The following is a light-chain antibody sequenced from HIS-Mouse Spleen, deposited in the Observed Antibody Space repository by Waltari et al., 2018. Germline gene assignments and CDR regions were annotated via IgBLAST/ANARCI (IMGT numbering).Light chain of an antibody. Sequence: ELVLQQSPGTLSLSPRDRATLSCRASQSVSSRYLAGYQQKPGQAPRLLIYGASSRATGIPDRFSGSGSGTDFTLTISRLEPEDFAVYYCQQYGSSPPWTFGQGTKVEIK. CDR3: QQYGSSPPWT. J-gene: IGKJ1*01. CDR1: QSVSSRY. CDR2: GAS. V-gene: IGKV3-20*01.